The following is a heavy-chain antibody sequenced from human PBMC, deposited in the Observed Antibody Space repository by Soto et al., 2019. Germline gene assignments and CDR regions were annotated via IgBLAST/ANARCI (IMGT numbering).Heavy chain of an antibody. CDR3: AKDLFPTSGQRFFFES. J-gene: IGHJ4*02. D-gene: IGHD2-21*01. V-gene: IGHV3-23*01. CDR2: ILHDETP. Sequence: PGGSLRLSCAASGFTFSTYAMTWVRQAPGRGLEWVSTILHDETPFYTDSVKVRFTISRDNVRGTLYLQMNGLRVEDAALYYCAKDLFPTSGQRFFFESWGQGSLVTVSS. CDR1: GFTFSTYA.